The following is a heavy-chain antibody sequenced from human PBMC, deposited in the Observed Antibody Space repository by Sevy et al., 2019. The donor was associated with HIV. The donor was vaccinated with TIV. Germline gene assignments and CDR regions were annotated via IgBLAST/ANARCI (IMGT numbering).Heavy chain of an antibody. J-gene: IGHJ6*03. V-gene: IGHV4-4*07. CDR3: ARDKGSGPPSYYYYMDV. CDR1: DGSISSYY. D-gene: IGHD3-10*01. Sequence: SETLSLTCTVSDGSISSYYWSWIRQPAGKGLEWIGRIYTSGSTNYNPSLKSRVTMSVDTSKNQFSLKLSSVTAADTAVYYCARDKGSGPPSYYYYMDVWGKGTTVTVSS. CDR2: IYTSGST.